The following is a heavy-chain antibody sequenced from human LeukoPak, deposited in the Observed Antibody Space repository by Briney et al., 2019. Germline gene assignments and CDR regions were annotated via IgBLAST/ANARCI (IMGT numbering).Heavy chain of an antibody. V-gene: IGHV3-66*01. CDR3: ARFTMTTVTTSDYFDY. J-gene: IGHJ4*02. Sequence: GGSLRLSCAASGFTFSNYAMSWVRQAPGKGLEWVSVIYSGGSTYYADSVKGRFTISRDNSKNTLYLQMNSLRAEDTAVYYCARFTMTTVTTSDYFDYWGQGTLVTVSS. CDR1: GFTFSNYA. D-gene: IGHD4-17*01. CDR2: IYSGGST.